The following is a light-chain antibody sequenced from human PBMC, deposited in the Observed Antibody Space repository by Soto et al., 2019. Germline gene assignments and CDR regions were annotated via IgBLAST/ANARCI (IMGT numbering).Light chain of an antibody. CDR3: SSYAGSNRV. CDR1: SSDAGGYNY. V-gene: IGLV2-8*01. CDR2: EVS. Sequence: QSVLTQPPSASGSPGQSVTISCTGTSSDAGGYNYVSWYQQHPGKAPKLMIYEVSKRPSGVPDRFPGSKSDNTASLTVSGLRAEDEADYYCSSYAGSNRVFGGGTKLTVL. J-gene: IGLJ2*01.